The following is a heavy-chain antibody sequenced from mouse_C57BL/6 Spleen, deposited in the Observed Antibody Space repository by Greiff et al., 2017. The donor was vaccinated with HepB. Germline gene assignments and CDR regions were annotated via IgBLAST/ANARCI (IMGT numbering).Heavy chain of an antibody. CDR1: GYTFTSYT. V-gene: IGHV1-4*01. Sequence: VKLMESGAELARPGASVKMSCKASGYTFTSYTMHWVKQRPGQGLEWIGYINPSSGYTKYNQKFKDKATLTADKSSSTAYMQLSSLTSEDSAVYYCASVAWFAYWGQGTLVTVSA. CDR3: ASVAWFAY. J-gene: IGHJ3*01. CDR2: INPSSGYT.